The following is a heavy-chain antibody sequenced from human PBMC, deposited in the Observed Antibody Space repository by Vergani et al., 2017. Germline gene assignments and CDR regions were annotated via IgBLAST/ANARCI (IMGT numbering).Heavy chain of an antibody. V-gene: IGHV3-23*01. D-gene: IGHD3-22*01. CDR3: AKDPSPRSGYYEPHLMGVEDY. CDR2: ISGSGGST. J-gene: IGHJ4*02. Sequence: EVQLLESGGGLVQPGGSLRLSCAASGFTFSSYAMSWVRQAPGKGLEWVSAISGSGGSTYYADSVKGRFTISRDNSKNTLYLKMNSLRAEDTAVYYCAKDPSPRSGYYEPHLMGVEDYWGQGTLVTVSS. CDR1: GFTFSSYA.